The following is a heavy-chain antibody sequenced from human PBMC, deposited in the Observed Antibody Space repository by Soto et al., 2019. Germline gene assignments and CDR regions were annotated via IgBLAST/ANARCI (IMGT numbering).Heavy chain of an antibody. Sequence: QVQLVQSGGEVKRPGASVKVSCKTSGYTFSNYGITWVRQAPGQPLEWLGWISLYSDGTNYAQKFQGRVSITTDTSTTTAYMELRSLRSDDTAVYCCARVVPGAEAWFGPWGQGTLVTVSS. D-gene: IGHD2-2*01. CDR1: GYTFSNYG. CDR3: ARVVPGAEAWFGP. J-gene: IGHJ5*02. V-gene: IGHV1-18*01. CDR2: ISLYSDGT.